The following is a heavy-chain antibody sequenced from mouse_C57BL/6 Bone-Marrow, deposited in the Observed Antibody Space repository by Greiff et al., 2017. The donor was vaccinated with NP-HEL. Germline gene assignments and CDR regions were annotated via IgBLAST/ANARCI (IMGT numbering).Heavy chain of an antibody. CDR2: IDPETGGT. J-gene: IGHJ2*01. CDR1: GYTFTDYE. V-gene: IGHV1-15*01. CDR3: TRWGYSNSYCFDY. D-gene: IGHD2-5*01. Sequence: VQLQQSGAELVRPGASVTLSCKASGYTFTDYEMHWVKQTPVHGLEWIGSIDPETGGTAYNQKFKGKAILTADKSSSSAYMELRSLTSEDSAVYYSTRWGYSNSYCFDYWDQGTTLTVSS.